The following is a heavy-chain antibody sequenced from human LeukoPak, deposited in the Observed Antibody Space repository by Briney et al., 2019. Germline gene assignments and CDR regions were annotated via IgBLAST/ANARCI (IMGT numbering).Heavy chain of an antibody. V-gene: IGHV3-23*01. CDR2: ISGSGDNT. J-gene: IGHJ4*02. Sequence: GGSLRLSCAASGFTVSSNYMSWIRQAPGKGLEWVSGISGSGDNTYYADSVKGRFTISRDNSKNTLYVQVNSMGTEDTAAYYCAKGSYYDSSGSFYFDYWGQGTLVTVSS. D-gene: IGHD3-22*01. CDR3: AKGSYYDSSGSFYFDY. CDR1: GFTVSSNY.